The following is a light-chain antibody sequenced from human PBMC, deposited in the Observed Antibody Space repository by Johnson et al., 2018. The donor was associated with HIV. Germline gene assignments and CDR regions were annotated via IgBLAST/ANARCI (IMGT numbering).Light chain of an antibody. Sequence: HSVLTQPPSVSAAPGQKVTISCSGSSSNIGNNYVSWYQQLPGTAPKLLIYEKNKRPSGIPDRFSGSKSGTSATLGITGLQTGDEADYYCGTWDSSLSAYVFGNGTKVNVL. V-gene: IGLV1-51*02. CDR2: EKN. J-gene: IGLJ1*01. CDR3: GTWDSSLSAYV. CDR1: SSNIGNNY.